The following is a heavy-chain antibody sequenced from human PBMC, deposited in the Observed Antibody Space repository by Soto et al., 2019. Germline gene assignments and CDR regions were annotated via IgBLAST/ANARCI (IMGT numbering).Heavy chain of an antibody. Sequence: QVHLVQSGAEVKKPGASVKVSCKGSGYASTTYGITWVRQAPGQGLEWMGRISAHNGNTNYAQKLQGRVTVTRDTSTSTAYMELRSLRSDDTAVYYCARGRYGDYWGQGALVTVSS. J-gene: IGHJ4*02. CDR2: ISAHNGNT. CDR1: GYASTTYG. CDR3: ARGRYGDY. V-gene: IGHV1-18*01. D-gene: IGHD1-1*01.